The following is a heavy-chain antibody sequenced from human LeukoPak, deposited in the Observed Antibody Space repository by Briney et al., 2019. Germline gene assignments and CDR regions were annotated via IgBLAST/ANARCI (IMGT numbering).Heavy chain of an antibody. CDR3: AREHYDSSGYRVGY. V-gene: IGHV4-59*01. CDR1: GGSFSGYY. J-gene: IGHJ4*02. D-gene: IGHD3-22*01. Sequence: SETLSLTCAVYGGSFSGYYWSWIRQPPGQGLEWIGYIYYSGSTNYNPSLKSRVTISVDTSKNQFSLKLSSVTAADTAVYYCAREHYDSSGYRVGYWGQGTLVTVSS. CDR2: IYYSGST.